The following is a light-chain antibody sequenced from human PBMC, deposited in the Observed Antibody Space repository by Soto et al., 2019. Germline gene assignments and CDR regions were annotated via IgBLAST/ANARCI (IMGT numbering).Light chain of an antibody. V-gene: IGKV3-15*01. CDR1: QSVSSN. Sequence: EIVMTQSPATLSLSPGERATVSCRASQSVSSNLAWYQQKPGQAPRLLIYGASTRATGIPARFSGSGSGTDFTLPISSLQSEDFAVYSCQQYNNWPPYTFGQGTKLEIK. J-gene: IGKJ2*01. CDR2: GAS. CDR3: QQYNNWPPYT.